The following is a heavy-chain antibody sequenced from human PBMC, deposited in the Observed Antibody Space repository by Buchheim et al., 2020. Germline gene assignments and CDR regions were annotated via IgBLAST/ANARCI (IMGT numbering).Heavy chain of an antibody. J-gene: IGHJ4*02. V-gene: IGHV1-46*01. CDR3: ARELYYYDSSGYYYPKETAWF. Sequence: QVQLVQSGAEVKKPGASVKVSCKASGYTFTSYYMHWVRQAPGQGLEWMGIINPSGGSTSYAQKFQGRVTLTRDTSTSTVYMELSSLRSEDTAVYYCARELYYYDSSGYYYPKETAWFWGQGTL. D-gene: IGHD3-22*01. CDR1: GYTFTSYY. CDR2: INPSGGST.